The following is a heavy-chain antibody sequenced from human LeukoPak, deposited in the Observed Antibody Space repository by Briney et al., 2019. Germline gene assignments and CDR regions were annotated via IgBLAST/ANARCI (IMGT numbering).Heavy chain of an antibody. Sequence: PSETLSLTCAVSAGSISSSNWWSWVRQSPVKGLEWIGEIYLYGTTNYNPSLKSRVTMSVDRSKNQFSLKLSSVTAADTAVYNCASYCSSTSCPHRRAFDIWGQGTMVTVSS. CDR2: IYLYGTT. CDR1: AGSISSSNW. D-gene: IGHD2-2*01. V-gene: IGHV4-4*02. CDR3: ASYCSSTSCPHRRAFDI. J-gene: IGHJ3*02.